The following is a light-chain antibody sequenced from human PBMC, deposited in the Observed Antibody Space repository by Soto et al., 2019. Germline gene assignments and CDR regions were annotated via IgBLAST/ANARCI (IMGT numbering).Light chain of an antibody. J-gene: IGLJ1*01. CDR1: SXDVGAYNY. V-gene: IGLV2-14*01. CDR3: TSYTSSTFYV. Sequence: QSVLTQPASVSGSPGQSITISCTGTSXDVGAYNYVSWHQQNPGKAPKLMIYEVSNRPSGVSDRFSGSKSGNTASLTISGLQAEDEADYYCTSYTSSTFYVFGTGTKVTVL. CDR2: EVS.